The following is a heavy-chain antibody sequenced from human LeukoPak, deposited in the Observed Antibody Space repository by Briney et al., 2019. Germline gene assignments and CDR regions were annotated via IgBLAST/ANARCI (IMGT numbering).Heavy chain of an antibody. J-gene: IGHJ4*02. D-gene: IGHD2-8*01. CDR1: GFTFSSYA. Sequence: PGGSPRLSCAASGFTFSSYAMSWVRQAPGKGLEWVSAISGSGGSTYYADSVKGRFTISRDNSKNTLYLQMNSLRAEDTAVYYCAKPTNPYCTNGVCFTGAVDYWGQGTLVTVSS. CDR3: AKPTNPYCTNGVCFTGAVDY. CDR2: ISGSGGST. V-gene: IGHV3-23*01.